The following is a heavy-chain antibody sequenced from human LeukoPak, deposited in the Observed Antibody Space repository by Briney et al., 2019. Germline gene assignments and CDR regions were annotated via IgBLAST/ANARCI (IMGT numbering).Heavy chain of an antibody. CDR2: IKQDGSEK. J-gene: IGHJ4*02. CDR1: GFTFSGYW. V-gene: IGHV3-7*02. Sequence: GGSLRLSCVASGFTFSGYWMSWVRQAPGKGLEWVANIKQDGSEKYYVDSVKGRFTISRDNAKNSLYLQMNSLRADDTAVYYCASLWDDGYWGQGTLVTVSS. D-gene: IGHD1-1*01. CDR3: ASLWDDGY.